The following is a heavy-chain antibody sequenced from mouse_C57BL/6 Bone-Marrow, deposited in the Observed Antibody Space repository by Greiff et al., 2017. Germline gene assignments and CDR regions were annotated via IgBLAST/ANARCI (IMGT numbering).Heavy chain of an antibody. Sequence: EVQVVESGGDLVKPGGSLKLSCAASGFTFSSYGMSWVRQTPDKRLEWVATISSGGSYTYYPDSVKGRFTISRDNAKNTLYLQMSSLKSEDTAMYYCARQNGYYRAMDYWGQGTSVTVSS. J-gene: IGHJ4*01. CDR1: GFTFSSYG. CDR2: ISSGGSYT. D-gene: IGHD2-3*01. V-gene: IGHV5-6*01. CDR3: ARQNGYYRAMDY.